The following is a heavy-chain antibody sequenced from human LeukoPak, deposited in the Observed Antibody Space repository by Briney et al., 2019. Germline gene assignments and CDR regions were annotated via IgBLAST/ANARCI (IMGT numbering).Heavy chain of an antibody. J-gene: IGHJ6*02. CDR2: ISSSSSYI. CDR1: GFTFSSYS. CDR3: ARDRSLGEHEYHHAMDV. D-gene: IGHD3-10*01. V-gene: IGHV3-21*01. Sequence: GGSLRLSCAASGFTFSSYSMNWVRQAPGKGLEWVSFISSSSSYIYYADSVKGRFTISRDNAKNSLYLQMNSLRAEDTAVYYCARDRSLGEHEYHHAMDVWGQGTTVTVSS.